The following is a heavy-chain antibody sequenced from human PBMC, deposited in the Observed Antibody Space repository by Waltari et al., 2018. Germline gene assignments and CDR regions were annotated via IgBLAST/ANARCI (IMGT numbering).Heavy chain of an antibody. D-gene: IGHD2-15*01. V-gene: IGHV4-4*02. CDR3: ARDRGRGLYLDT. CDR2: VHGSVRT. CDR1: GASVRRGSL. J-gene: IGHJ5*02. Sequence: QLRLQESGPGLVKPSGTVPLSCAVPGASVRRGSLWNWVRQSPQKGLEWIGQVHGSVRTNYSPSFASRVTVSLDTSKNLFSLEVTSATAADTAVYYCARDRGRGLYLDTWGPGTLVTVSP.